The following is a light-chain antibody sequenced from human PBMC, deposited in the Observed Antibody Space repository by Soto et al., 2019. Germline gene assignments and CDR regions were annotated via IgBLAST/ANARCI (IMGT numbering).Light chain of an antibody. Sequence: VVTQPPSVSAAPGQKVTISCSGSSSNIGNNYVSWYQQLPGTAPKLLIYENNKRPSGIPDRFSGSKSGTSATLGITGLQTGDEADYYCGTWDSSLSAVFGTGTKVTVL. J-gene: IGLJ1*01. V-gene: IGLV1-51*02. CDR3: GTWDSSLSAV. CDR1: SSNIGNNY. CDR2: ENN.